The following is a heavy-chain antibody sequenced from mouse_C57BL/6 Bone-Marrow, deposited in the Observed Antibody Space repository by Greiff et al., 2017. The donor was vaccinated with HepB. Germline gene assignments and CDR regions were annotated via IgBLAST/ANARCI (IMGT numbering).Heavy chain of an antibody. Sequence: EVQLVESGAELVRPGASVKLSCTASGFKIKDDYMHWVKQRPEQGLEWIGWIVPENGDTEYASKFKGKATITADTSSNTAYLQLSSLTSEDTAVYYCPTWGYYFDYWGQGTTLTVSS. CDR3: PTWGYYFDY. CDR2: IVPENGDT. V-gene: IGHV14-4*01. CDR1: GFKIKDDY. D-gene: IGHD3-1*01. J-gene: IGHJ2*01.